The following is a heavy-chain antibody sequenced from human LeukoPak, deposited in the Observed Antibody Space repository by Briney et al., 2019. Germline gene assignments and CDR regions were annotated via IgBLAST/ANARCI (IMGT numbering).Heavy chain of an antibody. CDR3: ARVVAPNNWFDP. CDR2: IYYSGST. J-gene: IGHJ5*02. D-gene: IGHD2-15*01. Sequence: PSETLSLTCTVSGGSISSYYWSWIRQPPGKGLEWIGYIYYSGSTYYNPSLKSRVTVPVDTSKNQFSLKLSSVTAADTAVYCCARVVAPNNWFDPWGQGTLVTVSS. CDR1: GGSISSYY. V-gene: IGHV4-59*12.